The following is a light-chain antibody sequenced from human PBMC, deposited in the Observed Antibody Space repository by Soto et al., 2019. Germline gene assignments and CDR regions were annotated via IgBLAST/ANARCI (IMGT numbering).Light chain of an antibody. CDR2: YVA. V-gene: IGKV3D-15*01. Sequence: EIVMTQSPATMSVSPADTASLSCRSCQSSGNSLAFYQQRPVPAPRLLIYYVAARATDIPARFIDSWSGTEFTRTINSLQSEDSAIYYCQQHNQCPITFGQGTRLEIK. J-gene: IGKJ5*01. CDR1: QSSGNS. CDR3: QQHNQCPIT.